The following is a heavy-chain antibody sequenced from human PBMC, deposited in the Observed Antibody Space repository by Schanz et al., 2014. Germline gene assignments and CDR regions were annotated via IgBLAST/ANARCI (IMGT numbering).Heavy chain of an antibody. CDR2: IGGSDGNT. CDR1: GATFNSYA. V-gene: IGHV1-18*01. J-gene: IGHJ4*02. Sequence: QVRLVQSGAEVKKPGSSVKVSCQSSGATFNSYAFGWVRQAPGQGLEWMGWIGGSDGNTNFAQKFQGRVTMTTDTSTSTVYMELRSLTSDDSAVYYCARDRDQWDGNYLDYWGQGTLVTVSS. D-gene: IGHD1-26*01. CDR3: ARDRDQWDGNYLDY.